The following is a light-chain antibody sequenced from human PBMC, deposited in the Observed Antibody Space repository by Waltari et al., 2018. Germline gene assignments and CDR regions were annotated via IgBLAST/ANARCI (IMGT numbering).Light chain of an antibody. CDR3: QQYYSTPHT. J-gene: IGKJ2*01. Sequence: DIVMTQSTDSLAVSLGERATINCKSSQSVLYSSNNKNYLAWYQQKPGQPPKLLIYWASTRESGVPDRFSGSGSGTDFTLTISSLQAEDVAVYYCQQYYSTPHTFGQGTKLEI. V-gene: IGKV4-1*01. CDR2: WAS. CDR1: QSVLYSSNNKNY.